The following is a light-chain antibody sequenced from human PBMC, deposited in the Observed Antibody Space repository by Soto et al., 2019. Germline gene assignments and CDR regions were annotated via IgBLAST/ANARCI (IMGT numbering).Light chain of an antibody. CDR2: AVS. J-gene: IGLJ2*01. CDR3: SSYTSSTSLVV. V-gene: IGLV2-14*01. CDR1: SNDVGGYNY. Sequence: QSVLTQPASVSGSPGQSITISCSGTSNDVGGYNYVSWYQQHPGKAPNLMIYAVSNRPSGVSNRFSASKSDNTASLTISGLQAGDESDYYFSSYTSSTSLVVFGGGTKLTVL.